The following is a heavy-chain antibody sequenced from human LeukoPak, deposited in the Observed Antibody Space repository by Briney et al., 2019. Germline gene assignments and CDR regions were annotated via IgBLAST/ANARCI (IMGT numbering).Heavy chain of an antibody. Sequence: GGSLRLSCEASGFTFTTYSMTWVRQAPGKGLEWVSIISSGSSAIFSADALKGRFTISRDDAKNLLYLDMNSLRAADTAIYYCAKEIAAIGIPVVDYWGQGTLVTVSS. D-gene: IGHD6-13*01. CDR2: ISSGSSAI. J-gene: IGHJ4*02. CDR1: GFTFTTYS. CDR3: AKEIAAIGIPVVDY. V-gene: IGHV3-21*04.